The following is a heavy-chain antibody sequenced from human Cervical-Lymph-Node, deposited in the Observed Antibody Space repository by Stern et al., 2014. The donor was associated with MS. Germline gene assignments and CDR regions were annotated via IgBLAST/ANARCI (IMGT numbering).Heavy chain of an antibody. D-gene: IGHD4-17*01. CDR1: GITFSSYA. CDR3: ANGDYGFY. V-gene: IGHV3-23*04. CDR2: ISGSGDTT. J-gene: IGHJ4*01. Sequence: DVKLVQFEGGLVRAGEALGLSCKVSGITFSSYAMTWVREAAGKGLEWLSTISGSGDTTSYADSVKGLFTISRDNSMNTVHLQMNNLRAEDTAVYYCANGDYGFYWGHGTLVTVSS.